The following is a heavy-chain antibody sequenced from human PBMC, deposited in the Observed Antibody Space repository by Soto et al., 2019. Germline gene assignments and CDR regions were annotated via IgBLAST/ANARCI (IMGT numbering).Heavy chain of an antibody. CDR2: IYRSGNA. J-gene: IGHJ6*02. V-gene: IGHV4-31*03. Sequence: QMQLQESGAGLVKPSQTLSLICTVSGGSISSGGYYWSWIRQHPGKGLEWVGYIYRSGNAYYNPSLEGRVAISVNTSKNQFALKVSFVAVADTAVYYCARKNDVSGGSSYYSGLEVWGQGTSVTVSS. D-gene: IGHD3-16*01. CDR3: ARKNDVSGGSSYYSGLEV. CDR1: GGSISSGGYY.